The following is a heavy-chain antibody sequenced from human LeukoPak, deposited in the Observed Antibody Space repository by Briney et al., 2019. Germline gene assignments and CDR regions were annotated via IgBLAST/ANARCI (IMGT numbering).Heavy chain of an antibody. Sequence: GESLKISCKGSGYSFTSYWIGWVRQMPGKGLEWMGIIYPGDSDTRYSPSFQGQVTISADKSISTAYLQWSSLKASDTAMYYCARLYSGVLSLGVVIRGWFDPWGQGTLVTVSS. CDR1: GYSFTSYW. J-gene: IGHJ5*02. D-gene: IGHD3-3*01. CDR3: ARLYSGVLSLGVVIRGWFDP. V-gene: IGHV5-51*01. CDR2: IYPGDSDT.